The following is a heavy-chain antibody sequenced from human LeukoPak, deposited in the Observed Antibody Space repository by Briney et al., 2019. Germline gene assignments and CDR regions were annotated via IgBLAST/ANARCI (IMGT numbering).Heavy chain of an antibody. CDR1: GGSISSSSYY. D-gene: IGHD3-10*01. CDR2: IYYSGST. Sequence: PSETLSLTCTVSGGSISSSSYYWGLIRQPPGKGLEWIGSIYYSGSTHYNPSLKSRVTISIDTSKNQFSLKLSSVTAADTAVYYCARGVDYYGVWGQGTLVTVSS. CDR3: ARGVDYYGV. V-gene: IGHV4-39*07. J-gene: IGHJ4*02.